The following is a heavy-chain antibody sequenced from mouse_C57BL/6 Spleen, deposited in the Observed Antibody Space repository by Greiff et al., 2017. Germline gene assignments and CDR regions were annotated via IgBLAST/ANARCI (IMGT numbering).Heavy chain of an antibody. Sequence: EVKVAESGGGLVQPGGSLSLSCAASGFTFTDYYMSWVRQPPGKALEWLGFIRNKANGYTTEYSAPVKGRFTITRDNSQSILYLQMNALRAEDSATYYCARFRYDYGGYYYAVDDWGQGTSVTVSS. CDR2: IRNKANGYTT. CDR3: ARFRYDYGGYYYAVDD. CDR1: GFTFTDYY. J-gene: IGHJ4*01. V-gene: IGHV7-3*01. D-gene: IGHD2-4*01.